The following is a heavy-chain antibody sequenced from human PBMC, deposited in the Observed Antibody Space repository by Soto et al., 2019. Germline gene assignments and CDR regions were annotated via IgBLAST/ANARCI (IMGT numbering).Heavy chain of an antibody. CDR3: ARGVRGGLWVHAFDM. CDR2: IYPGDSDT. Sequence: GESLKISCKGSGYSFTSYWIGCVRQMPGKGLEWMGIIYPGDSDTRYSPSFQGQVTISADKSISTAYLQWSSLKASDTAMYYCARGVRGGLWVHAFDMWGQGTMVTVSS. D-gene: IGHD3-10*01. V-gene: IGHV5-51*01. CDR1: GYSFTSYW. J-gene: IGHJ3*02.